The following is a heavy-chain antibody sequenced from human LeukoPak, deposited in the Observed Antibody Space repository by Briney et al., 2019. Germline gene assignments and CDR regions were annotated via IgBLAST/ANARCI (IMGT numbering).Heavy chain of an antibody. CDR1: GFTFSSYA. CDR2: VSGSGSNT. V-gene: IGHV3-23*01. Sequence: GGSLRLSCAASGFTFSSYAMSWVRQAPGKGLEWVSCVSGSGSNTYYADSVKGRFTISRDNSKNPLYLQMNSLRAEDTAVYYCAKDQRGDGRLIDYWGQGTLVTISS. CDR3: AKDQRGDGRLIDY. D-gene: IGHD3-10*01. J-gene: IGHJ4*02.